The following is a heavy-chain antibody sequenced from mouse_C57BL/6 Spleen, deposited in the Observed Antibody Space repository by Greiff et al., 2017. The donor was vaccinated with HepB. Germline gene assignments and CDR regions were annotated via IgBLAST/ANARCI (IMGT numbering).Heavy chain of an antibody. CDR3: ARAYGSSYDWYFDV. CDR2: ISYDGSN. J-gene: IGHJ1*03. CDR1: GYSITSGYY. V-gene: IGHV3-6*01. D-gene: IGHD1-1*01. Sequence: QLQQSGPGLVKPSQSLSLTCSVTGYSITSGYYWNWIRQFPGNKLEWMGYISYDGSNNYNPSLKNRISITRDTSKNQFFLKLNSVTTEDTATYYCARAYGSSYDWYFDVWGTGTTVTVSS.